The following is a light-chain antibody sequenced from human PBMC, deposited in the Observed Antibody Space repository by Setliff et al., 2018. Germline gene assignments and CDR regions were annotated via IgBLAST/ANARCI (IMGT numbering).Light chain of an antibody. J-gene: IGLJ1*01. CDR2: DVS. CDR1: TSDIGAYNY. Sequence: QSVLTQPASVSGSPGQSITISCTGSTSDIGAYNYVAWYQQHPGKAPKLMIYDVSVRPSGVSSRFSGSKSGNTASLTISGLQAGDEADYYCSSYSSRTTLDVFGTGTKVTVL. V-gene: IGLV2-14*03. CDR3: SSYSSRTTLDV.